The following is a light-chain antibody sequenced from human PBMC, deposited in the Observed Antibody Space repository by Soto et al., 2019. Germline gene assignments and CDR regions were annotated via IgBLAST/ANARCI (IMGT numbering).Light chain of an antibody. V-gene: IGKV1-39*01. J-gene: IGKJ2*01. CDR2: AAS. CDR1: QSISSS. Sequence: DLQMTQSPSSLSASVGDRVTVTCRASQSISSSLNWYQLKPGKAPKLLVYAASTLPSGVPSRFSGSGSWTDFTLTISSLQPEDFASYYCQQSDSTPYTFGQGTKLEIK. CDR3: QQSDSTPYT.